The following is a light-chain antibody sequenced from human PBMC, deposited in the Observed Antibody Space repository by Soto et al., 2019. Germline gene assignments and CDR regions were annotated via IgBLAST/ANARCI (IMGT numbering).Light chain of an antibody. J-gene: IGKJ1*01. CDR2: DAS. CDR1: QSVSSTH. Sequence: EIVLTQSPGTLSLSPGERATLSCRASQSVSSTHLAWYQQKPGQPLRLLIYDASSRATGIPDRFSGRGSATEFTLTISRLEPEDVAAYYCQQYGSSSTFGQGTKVDIK. V-gene: IGKV3-20*01. CDR3: QQYGSSST.